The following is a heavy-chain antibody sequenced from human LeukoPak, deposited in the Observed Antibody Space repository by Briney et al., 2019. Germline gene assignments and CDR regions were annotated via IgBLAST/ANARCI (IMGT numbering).Heavy chain of an antibody. CDR3: ARGITIFGVVTLDY. CDR1: GATFGNYA. CDR2: MNPNSGNT. V-gene: IGHV1-8*02. Sequence: ASVKVPCKASGATFGNYAINWVRQATGQGLEWMGWMNPNSGNTGYAQKFQGRVTMTRNTSISTAYMELSSLRSEDTAVYYCARGITIFGVVTLDYWGQGTLVTVSS. J-gene: IGHJ4*02. D-gene: IGHD3-3*01.